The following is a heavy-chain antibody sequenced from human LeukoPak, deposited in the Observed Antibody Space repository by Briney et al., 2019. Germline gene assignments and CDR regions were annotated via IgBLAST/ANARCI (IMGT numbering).Heavy chain of an antibody. CDR3: ARDLVWGYYYFDY. Sequence: GGSLRLSCAASGFTFSSSGMHWVRQAPGRGLEWVAFIRFDGTTKYYAQSVRGRFTISRDNSKNTLGLQMNSLRAEDTAVYYCARDLVWGYYYFDYWGQGTLVTVSS. J-gene: IGHJ4*02. CDR2: IRFDGTTK. V-gene: IGHV3-30*02. D-gene: IGHD2-15*01. CDR1: GFTFSSSG.